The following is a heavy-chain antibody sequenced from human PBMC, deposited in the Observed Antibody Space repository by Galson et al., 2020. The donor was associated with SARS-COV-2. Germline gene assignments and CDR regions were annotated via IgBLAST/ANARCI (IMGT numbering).Heavy chain of an antibody. J-gene: IGHJ6*02. CDR2: IYYSGST. Sequence: SETLSLTCTVPGGPISSYYWSWIRQPPGKGLEWIGYIYYSGSTNYNPSLKSRVTISVDTSKNQFSLKLSSVTAADTAVYYCARANEWELPDVYYGMVVWGQGTTVTVSS. D-gene: IGHD1-26*01. V-gene: IGHV4-59*01. CDR1: GGPISSYY. CDR3: ARANEWELPDVYYGMVV.